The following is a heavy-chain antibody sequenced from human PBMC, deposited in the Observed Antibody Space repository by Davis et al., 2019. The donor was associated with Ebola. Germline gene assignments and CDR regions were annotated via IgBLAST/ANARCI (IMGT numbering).Heavy chain of an antibody. D-gene: IGHD1-26*01. CDR1: GGSINNYY. J-gene: IGHJ4*02. CDR2: IYYRGTT. Sequence: MPSETLSLTCTVSGGSINNYYWGWIRQPPGKGLEWIGSIYYRGTTYYTPSLKSRVTISVDTSKNQFSLKLNSVSAADTAVYYCARRRLSFEAIDYWGQGTLVTVSS. CDR3: ARRRLSFEAIDY. V-gene: IGHV4-39*01.